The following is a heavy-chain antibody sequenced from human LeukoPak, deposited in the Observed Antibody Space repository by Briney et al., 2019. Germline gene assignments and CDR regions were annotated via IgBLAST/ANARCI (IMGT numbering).Heavy chain of an antibody. CDR1: GGTFISYA. J-gene: IGHJ6*03. Sequence: SVTVSFKSSGGTFISYAYSWVRQPPSQGRDWMGGIISFFCTANYAQKFQGRLMITADKSSRKPYMEPSSLRAEGTHGYYCRGGRIAVARTPDYYYYIDVWGEGATVTVSS. CDR2: IISFFCTA. CDR3: RGGRIAVARTPDYYYYIDV. V-gene: IGHV1-69*06. D-gene: IGHD6-19*01.